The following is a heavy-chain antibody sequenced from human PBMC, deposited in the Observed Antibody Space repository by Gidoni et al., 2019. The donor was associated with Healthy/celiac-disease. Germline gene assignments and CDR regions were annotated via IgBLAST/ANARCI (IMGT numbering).Heavy chain of an antibody. Sequence: EVQLLESGGGLVQPGGSLRLSCAASGFTFSSYAMSWVRQAPGKGLEWVSAISGSGGSTYYADSVKGRFTISRDNSKNTLYLQMNSLRAEDTAVYYCAKDSRSIAVAYRDFQHWGQGTLVTVSS. CDR1: GFTFSSYA. V-gene: IGHV3-23*01. CDR3: AKDSRSIAVAYRDFQH. D-gene: IGHD6-19*01. CDR2: ISGSGGST. J-gene: IGHJ1*01.